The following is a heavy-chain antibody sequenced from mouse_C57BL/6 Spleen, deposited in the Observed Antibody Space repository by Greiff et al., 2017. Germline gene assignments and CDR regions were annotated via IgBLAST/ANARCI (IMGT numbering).Heavy chain of an antibody. D-gene: IGHD1-1*01. J-gene: IGHJ2*01. V-gene: IGHV1-64*01. CDR2: IHPNSGST. Sequence: VQLQQPGAELVKPGASVKLSCKASGYTFTSYWMHWVKQRPGQGLEWIGMIHPNSGSTNYNEKFKSKATLTVDKSSSTAYMQLSSLTSEDSAVYYCARGDHYYGSSYNYFDYWGQGTTLTVSS. CDR1: GYTFTSYW. CDR3: ARGDHYYGSSYNYFDY.